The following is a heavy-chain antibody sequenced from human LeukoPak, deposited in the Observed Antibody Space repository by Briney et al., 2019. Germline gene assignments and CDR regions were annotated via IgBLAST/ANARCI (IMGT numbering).Heavy chain of an antibody. D-gene: IGHD3-10*01. CDR1: AATFSSYT. J-gene: IGHJ5*02. CDR3: ARGAITYYYGSGSYFSTANPNWFDP. Sequence: SGKLSCKAAAATFSSYTISWVRQAPGQGLEWMGRIIPILGIANYAQRFQGRVTITADKSTSTAYMELSSLRSEDTAVYYCARGAITYYYGSGSYFSTANPNWFDPWGQGTLVTVSS. V-gene: IGHV1-69*02. CDR2: IIPILGIA.